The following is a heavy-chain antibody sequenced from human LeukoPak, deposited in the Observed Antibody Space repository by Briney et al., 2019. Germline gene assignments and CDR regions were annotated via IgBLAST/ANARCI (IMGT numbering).Heavy chain of an antibody. V-gene: IGHV3-30-3*01. CDR2: ISYDGTNT. Sequence: GRSLRLSCAASGFTFSRYAIHWVRQAPGKGLEWMAVISYDGTNTYYANSVKGRFTISRDNSKNTLYLQMNSLGAEDTAVYYCAKDVMSATVPIYWGQGTLVTVSS. J-gene: IGHJ4*02. CDR1: GFTFSRYA. D-gene: IGHD2-2*01. CDR3: AKDVMSATVPIY.